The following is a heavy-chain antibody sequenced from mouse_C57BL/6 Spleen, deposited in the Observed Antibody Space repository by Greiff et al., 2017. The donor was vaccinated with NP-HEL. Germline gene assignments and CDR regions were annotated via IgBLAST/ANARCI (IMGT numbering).Heavy chain of an antibody. CDR1: GFSLTSYG. Sequence: EVKVVESGPGLVQPSQSLSITCTVSGFSLTSYGVHWVRQSPEKGLEWVAQIRLKSDNYATHYAESVKGRFTISRDDSKSSVYLQMNNLRAEDTGIYYCTSTVEFAYWGQGTLVTVSA. J-gene: IGHJ3*01. D-gene: IGHD1-1*01. V-gene: IGHV6-3*01. CDR3: TSTVEFAY. CDR2: IRLKSDNYAT.